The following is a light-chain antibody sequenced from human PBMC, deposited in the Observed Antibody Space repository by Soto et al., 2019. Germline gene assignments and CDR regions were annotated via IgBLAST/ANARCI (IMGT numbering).Light chain of an antibody. CDR3: SSYTSSSPYV. V-gene: IGLV2-14*03. CDR1: SSDVGGYNY. J-gene: IGLJ1*01. Sequence: QSALTQPASVSGSPGQSITISCTGTSSDVGGYNYVSRYQQHPGKAPKLMIYDVSNRPSEISNRFSGSKSGNTASLTISGLQAEDEADYYCSSYTSSSPYVFGTGTKVTVL. CDR2: DVS.